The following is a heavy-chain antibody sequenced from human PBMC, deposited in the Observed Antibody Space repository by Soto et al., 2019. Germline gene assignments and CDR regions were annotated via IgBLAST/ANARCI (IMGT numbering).Heavy chain of an antibody. CDR3: TKDVVAGTRVPNYFDY. Sequence: GGSLRLSCAASGFTFDDYAMHWVRQAPGKGLEWVSGISWNSGSIGYADSVKGRFTISRDNAKNSLYLQMNSLRAEDTALYFCTKDVVAGTRVPNYFDYWGQGTLVTVSS. CDR1: GFTFDDYA. CDR2: ISWNSGSI. J-gene: IGHJ4*02. D-gene: IGHD6-19*01. V-gene: IGHV3-9*01.